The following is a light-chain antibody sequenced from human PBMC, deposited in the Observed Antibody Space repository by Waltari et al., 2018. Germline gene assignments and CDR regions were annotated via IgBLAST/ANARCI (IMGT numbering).Light chain of an antibody. Sequence: QSALTQPRSVSGSPGQAVTPPCTGTSSATGGYNSFSWYQHHPGKAPKPIIFDVTKRPSGVPDRFSGSKAGNTASLTISGLQAGDEAVYFCCSYAGKYTSVFGAGTKVTVL. J-gene: IGLJ2*01. CDR3: CSYAGKYTSV. V-gene: IGLV2-11*01. CDR2: DVT. CDR1: SSATGGYNS.